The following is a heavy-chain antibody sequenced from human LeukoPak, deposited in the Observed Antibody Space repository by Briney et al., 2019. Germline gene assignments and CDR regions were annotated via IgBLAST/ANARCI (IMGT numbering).Heavy chain of an antibody. V-gene: IGHV3-23*01. Sequence: GGSLRLSCATSGFTFSRYAMTWVRQAPGKGLEWVSAISGSGSTTYYADSVKGRFTISRDNSKSTLFLQMNSLRAEDTAIYYCAKVKVSTGGYDILTGLPPDYWGQGTLVTVSS. CDR1: GFTFSRYA. J-gene: IGHJ4*02. D-gene: IGHD3-9*01. CDR3: AKVKVSTGGYDILTGLPPDY. CDR2: ISGSGSTT.